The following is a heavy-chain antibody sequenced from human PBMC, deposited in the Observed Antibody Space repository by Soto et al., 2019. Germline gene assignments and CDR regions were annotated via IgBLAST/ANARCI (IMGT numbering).Heavy chain of an antibody. CDR2: INHSGST. V-gene: IGHV4-34*01. Sequence: SETLSLTCAVYGGSFSGYYWSWIRQPPGKGLEWIGEINHSGSTNYNPSLKSRVTISVDTSKNQFSLKLSSVTAADTAVYYCATGDYDILTGVGAFDIWGQGTMVTVSS. CDR3: ATGDYDILTGVGAFDI. D-gene: IGHD3-9*01. CDR1: GGSFSGYY. J-gene: IGHJ3*02.